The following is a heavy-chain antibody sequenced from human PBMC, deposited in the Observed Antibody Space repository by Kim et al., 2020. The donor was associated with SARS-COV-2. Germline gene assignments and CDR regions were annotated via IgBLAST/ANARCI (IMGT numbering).Heavy chain of an antibody. CDR1: GFSFSTYG. Sequence: LSLTCAASGFSFSTYGMHWVRQAPGKGLEWVAVISFDGSNKYYEDFVKGRFTISRDNSQNTLSLQMDSLRVEDTAVYYCAKRMVRGASNFGMDVWGQ. CDR2: ISFDGSNK. J-gene: IGHJ6*02. V-gene: IGHV3-30*18. D-gene: IGHD3-10*01. CDR3: AKRMVRGASNFGMDV.